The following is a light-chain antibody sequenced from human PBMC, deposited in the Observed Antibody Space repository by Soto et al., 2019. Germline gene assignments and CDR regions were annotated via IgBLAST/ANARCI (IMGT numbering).Light chain of an antibody. CDR1: QDINSY. J-gene: IGKJ4*01. CDR2: AAS. Sequence: DVQMTQSPSSLSASVGDRVTITCRASQDINSYLAWYQQKPGNAPKSLIYAASRLQTGVPSRFSGSESGTDFTLTINTLQPEDSATYYCQQYNIYPLAFGGGTKVEIK. CDR3: QQYNIYPLA. V-gene: IGKV1D-16*01.